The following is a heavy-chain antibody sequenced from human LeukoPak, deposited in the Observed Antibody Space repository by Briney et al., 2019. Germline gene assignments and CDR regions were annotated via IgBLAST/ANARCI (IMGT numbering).Heavy chain of an antibody. CDR2: FSNGGST. J-gene: IGHJ4*02. D-gene: IGHD2/OR15-2a*01. V-gene: IGHV4-59*12. Sequence: SEALSLTCTVSGGSISTYFWSWLRQPPGKGLEWIGFFSNGGSTNYNPSLRSRVSISVDTSKNQFSLNLRSVTAADTAVYYCARDSVVKGLYYFDYWGQGTLVTVSS. CDR1: GGSISTYF. CDR3: ARDSVVKGLYYFDY.